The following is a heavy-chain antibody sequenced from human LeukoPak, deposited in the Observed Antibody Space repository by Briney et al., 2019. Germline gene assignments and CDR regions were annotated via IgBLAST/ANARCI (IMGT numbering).Heavy chain of an antibody. V-gene: IGHV4-39*01. CDR3: VKISDI. Sequence: SETLSLTCSVSGGSIRRSGYYWGWVRQPPGKGLTWIGSIYESGTTYYNPSFESRAFISVDTSKNRFSLQLTSVTAADRGVYFCVKISDIWGRGTTVSVSS. CDR2: IYESGTT. CDR1: GGSIRRSGYY. J-gene: IGHJ6*02.